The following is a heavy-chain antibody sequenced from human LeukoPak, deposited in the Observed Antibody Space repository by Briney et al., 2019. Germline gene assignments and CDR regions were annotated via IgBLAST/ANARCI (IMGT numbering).Heavy chain of an antibody. Sequence: ASVKVSCKASGYPFNNYDINWVRQATGQGLEWMGWMNPHSGKTGYAQNFQGRVTMTRDTSISTAYMELSSLRSEDTAVYYCARLSSHYGDYKVDPWGQGTLLTVSS. J-gene: IGHJ5*02. CDR3: ARLSSHYGDYKVDP. CDR1: GYPFNNYD. CDR2: MNPHSGKT. V-gene: IGHV1-8*01. D-gene: IGHD4-17*01.